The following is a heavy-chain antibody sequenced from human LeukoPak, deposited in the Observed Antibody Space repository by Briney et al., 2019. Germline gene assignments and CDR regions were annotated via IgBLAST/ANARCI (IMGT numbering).Heavy chain of an antibody. CDR3: ARQSPYYYDSSGFFDY. Sequence: SETLSLTCTVSGGSISSGGYYWSWIRQHPGKGLEWIGYIYYSGSTYYNPSLKSRVTISVDTPKNQFSLKLSSVTAADTAVYYCARQSPYYYDSSGFFDYWGQGTLVTVSS. D-gene: IGHD3-22*01. J-gene: IGHJ4*02. CDR1: GGSISSGGYY. CDR2: IYYSGST. V-gene: IGHV4-31*03.